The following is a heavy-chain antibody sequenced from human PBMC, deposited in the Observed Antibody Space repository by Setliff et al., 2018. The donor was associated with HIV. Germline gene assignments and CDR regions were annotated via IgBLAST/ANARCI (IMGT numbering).Heavy chain of an antibody. CDR3: ARRWGEAFDY. CDR1: GYSISTAYY. J-gene: IGHJ4*02. V-gene: IGHV4-38-2*01. D-gene: IGHD1-26*01. Sequence: SETLSLTCAVSGYSISTAYYWNWIRQPPGKGLEWIGYIYYSGSTNYKPSLKSRVTISVDMSKNQFSLRLSSVTAADTAVYYCARRWGEAFDYWGQGTLVTVSS. CDR2: IYYSGST.